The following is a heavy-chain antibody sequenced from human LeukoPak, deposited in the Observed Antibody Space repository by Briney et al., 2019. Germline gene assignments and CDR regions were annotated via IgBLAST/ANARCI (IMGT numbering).Heavy chain of an antibody. J-gene: IGHJ5*01. CDR2: THYSGTT. CDR3: VLAPNSNWFDF. D-gene: IGHD2-8*01. CDR1: GDSISGFY. V-gene: IGHV4-59*12. Sequence: SVTLSLTCSVSGDSISGFYWNWIRQSPEKGLEWIAVTHYSGTTNYNPSLKSRVTISIDTSRQQFSLKLSSVTAADTAVYYCVLAPNSNWFDFWGQGTRVTVSS.